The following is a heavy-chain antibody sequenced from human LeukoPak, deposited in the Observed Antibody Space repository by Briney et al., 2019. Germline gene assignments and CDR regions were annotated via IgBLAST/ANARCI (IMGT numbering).Heavy chain of an antibody. J-gene: IGHJ5*02. CDR1: GGSFSGYY. CDR3: ARDLRFGELLSPRNWFDP. Sequence: SETLSLTCAVYGGSFSGYYWSWIRQPPGKGLEWIGEINHSGSTNYNPSLKSRVTISVDTSKNQFSLKLSSVTAADTAVYYCARDLRFGELLSPRNWFDPWGQGTLVTVSS. CDR2: INHSGST. D-gene: IGHD3-10*01. V-gene: IGHV4-34*01.